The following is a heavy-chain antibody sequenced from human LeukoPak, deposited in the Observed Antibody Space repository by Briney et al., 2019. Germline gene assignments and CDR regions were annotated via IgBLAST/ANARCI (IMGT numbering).Heavy chain of an antibody. CDR1: GFTFYSYW. CDR3: ARGYSYVYY. D-gene: IGHD5-18*01. J-gene: IGHJ4*02. CDR2: IEQDGSEK. Sequence: GGSLRLSCAASGFTFYSYWMSWVRQAPGKGLEWVANIEQDGSEKYYVDSVKGRFTVSRDNAKNSLYLQMNSLRAEDTAVYYCARGYSYVYYWGQGTLVTVSS. V-gene: IGHV3-7*03.